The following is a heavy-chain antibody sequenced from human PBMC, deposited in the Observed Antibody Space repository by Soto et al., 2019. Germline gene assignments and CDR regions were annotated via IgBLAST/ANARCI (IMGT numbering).Heavy chain of an antibody. J-gene: IGHJ1*01. CDR1: GFTFSDYW. CDR3: ARKAYNYDFADC. V-gene: IGHV3-7*01. Sequence: EVQLVESGGGLVQPGGSLRLSCAASGFTFSDYWMSWVRQAPGKGLEWVANIKEDGSEKYYVDSVKGRFTISRDNALKSLYLQMNSLRAEDTAVYCCARKAYNYDFADCWGQGTLVTISS. CDR2: IKEDGSEK. D-gene: IGHD3-22*01.